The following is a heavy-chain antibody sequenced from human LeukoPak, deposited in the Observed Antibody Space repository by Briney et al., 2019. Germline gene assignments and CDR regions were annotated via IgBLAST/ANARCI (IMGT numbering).Heavy chain of an antibody. Sequence: ASVKVSCEASGYTFTSYAMNWVRQAPGQGLEWMGWINTNTGNPTYAQGFTGRFVFSLDTSVSTAYLQISSLKAEDTAVYYCARGYSYASPSEAYYFDYWGQGTLVTVSS. CDR1: GYTFTSYA. J-gene: IGHJ4*02. CDR3: ARGYSYASPSEAYYFDY. D-gene: IGHD5-18*01. CDR2: INTNTGNP. V-gene: IGHV7-4-1*02.